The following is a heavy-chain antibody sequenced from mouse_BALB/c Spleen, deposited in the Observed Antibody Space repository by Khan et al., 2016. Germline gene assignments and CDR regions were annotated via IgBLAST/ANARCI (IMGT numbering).Heavy chain of an antibody. V-gene: IGHV14-3*02. J-gene: IGHJ3*01. Sequence: EVQLQESGAELVKPGASVKLSCTASGFNIKDTYMHWVKQRPEQGLEWIGRIDPANGNTKYDPKFQGKATITADTSSNTAYLQLSSLTSEDTAVYYCASPEGGFAYWGQGTLVTVSA. CDR1: GFNIKDTY. CDR2: IDPANGNT. CDR3: ASPEGGFAY.